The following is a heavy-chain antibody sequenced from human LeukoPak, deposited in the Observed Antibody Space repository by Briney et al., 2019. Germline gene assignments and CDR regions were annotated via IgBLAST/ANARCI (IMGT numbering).Heavy chain of an antibody. V-gene: IGHV3-7*03. CDR2: LKEDGSER. Sequence: AGGSLRLSCAASGFTFSSYAMSWVRQAPGKGLEWVASLKEDGSERQYVDSVKGRFSISRDNTKGSLFLQLNSLRAEDTAVYYCARADSSGYYPVYDAFDIWGQGTMVTVSS. J-gene: IGHJ3*02. D-gene: IGHD3-22*01. CDR3: ARADSSGYYPVYDAFDI. CDR1: GFTFSSYA.